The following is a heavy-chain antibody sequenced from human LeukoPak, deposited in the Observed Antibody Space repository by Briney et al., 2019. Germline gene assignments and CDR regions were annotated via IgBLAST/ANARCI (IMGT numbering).Heavy chain of an antibody. CDR2: IYHSGST. D-gene: IGHD3-10*01. CDR3: ARGFMVRGVCLDY. V-gene: IGHV4-30-2*01. J-gene: IGHJ4*02. Sequence: SETLSLTCAVSGGSISSGGYSWSWIRQPPGKGLEWIGYIYHSGSTYYNPSLKSRVTISVDRSKNQFSLKLSSVTAADTAVYYCARGFMVRGVCLDYWGQGTLVTVSS. CDR1: GGSISSGGYS.